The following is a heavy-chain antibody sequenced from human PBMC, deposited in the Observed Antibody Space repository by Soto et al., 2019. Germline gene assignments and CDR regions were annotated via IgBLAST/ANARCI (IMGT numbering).Heavy chain of an antibody. J-gene: IGHJ5*02. CDR3: AKVDGYSSGWYGSRFDP. CDR2: ISGSGGST. V-gene: IGHV3-23*01. CDR1: GFTFISYA. D-gene: IGHD6-19*01. Sequence: GGSLRLSCAASGFTFISYAMSWVRQAPGKGLEWVSAISGSGGSTYYADSVKGRFTISRDNSKNTLYLQMNSLRAEDTAVYYCAKVDGYSSGWYGSRFDPWGQGTLVTVSS.